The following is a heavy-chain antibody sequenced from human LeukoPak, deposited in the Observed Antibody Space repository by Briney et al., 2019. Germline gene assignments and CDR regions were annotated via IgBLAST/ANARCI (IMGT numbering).Heavy chain of an antibody. D-gene: IGHD3-22*01. CDR3: ARLYYYDSSDLDI. Sequence: PSETLSLTCTVSGGSISSYYWSWIRQPPGKGLEWIGYIYYSGSTNYNPSLKSRVTISVDTSKNQFSLKLSSVTAADTAVYYCARLYYYDSSDLDIWGQGTMVTVSS. J-gene: IGHJ3*02. V-gene: IGHV4-59*08. CDR1: GGSISSYY. CDR2: IYYSGST.